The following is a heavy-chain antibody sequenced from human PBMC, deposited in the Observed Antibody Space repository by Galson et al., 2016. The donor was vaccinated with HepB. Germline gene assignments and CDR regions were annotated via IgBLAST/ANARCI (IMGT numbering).Heavy chain of an antibody. V-gene: IGHV3-74*01. CDR3: VRDGGHFELDV. CDR2: VHPFGAVT. J-gene: IGHJ6*02. CDR1: GFIFTDHW. Sequence: LRLSCAASGFIFTDHWMQWVRQAPGKGLVLVSRVHPFGAVTKYADSVKGRFTTSRDNAKNTVYLQMNSLRVEDTAFYYCVRDGGHFELDVWGQGTTVTVSS.